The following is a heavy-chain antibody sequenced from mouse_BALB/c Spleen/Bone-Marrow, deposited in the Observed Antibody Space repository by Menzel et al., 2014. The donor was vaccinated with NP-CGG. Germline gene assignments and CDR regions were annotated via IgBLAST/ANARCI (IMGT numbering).Heavy chain of an antibody. CDR2: SRNKANYYTT. CDR1: GFTFGDFY. CDR3: ARDVGYGNYFVY. V-gene: IGHV7-1*02. D-gene: IGHD2-10*02. J-gene: IGHJ3*01. Sequence: EVQLVESGGGLVQPGDSLRLSCATSGFTFGDFYMEWVRQPPGKRLGWIAASRNKANYYTTEYSASVKGRFIVSRDTSQSVLYLQMNALRAEDTAIYYCARDVGYGNYFVYWGQGTLVTVSA.